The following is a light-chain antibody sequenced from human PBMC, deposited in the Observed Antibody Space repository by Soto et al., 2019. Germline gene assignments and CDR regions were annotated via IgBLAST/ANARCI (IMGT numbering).Light chain of an antibody. V-gene: IGKV3-15*01. CDR3: QQYNNWPRT. CDR1: QSVNSN. J-gene: IGKJ1*01. Sequence: EIVMTQSPATLSVSPGERATLSCRASQSVNSNLAWYQQKPGQAPRLLIYGASTGATGRPARFSGSGSGTASTLTTSSLPSEDFAVYYCQQYNNWPRTFGKGTKVEIK. CDR2: GAS.